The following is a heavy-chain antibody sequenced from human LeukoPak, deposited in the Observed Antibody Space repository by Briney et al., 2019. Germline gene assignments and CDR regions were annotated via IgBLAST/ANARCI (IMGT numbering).Heavy chain of an antibody. D-gene: IGHD3-10*01. Sequence: GGSLRLSCVASGFTFSSYALNWVRQAPGKGLEWISYICGRGITTYYADSVKGRFTISRDDAKKLLYLGMNSLRAEDTAVYYCARDLYYYGSGSYVPGLPDYWGQGTLVTVSS. CDR3: ARDLYYYGSGSYVPGLPDY. J-gene: IGHJ4*02. CDR1: GFTFSSYA. CDR2: ICGRGITT. V-gene: IGHV3-48*03.